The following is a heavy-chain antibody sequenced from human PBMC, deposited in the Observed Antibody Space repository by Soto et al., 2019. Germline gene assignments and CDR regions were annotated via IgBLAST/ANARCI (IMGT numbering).Heavy chain of an antibody. CDR3: ARTYYDFWSGYKMEPDEGAFDI. Sequence: ASVKVSCKASGYTFTSYGISWVRQAPGQGLEWMGWISAYNGNTNYAQKLQGRVTMTTDTSTSTAYMELRSLRSDDTAVYYCARTYYDFWSGYKMEPDEGAFDIWGQGTMVTVSS. V-gene: IGHV1-18*01. CDR1: GYTFTSYG. CDR2: ISAYNGNT. D-gene: IGHD3-3*01. J-gene: IGHJ3*02.